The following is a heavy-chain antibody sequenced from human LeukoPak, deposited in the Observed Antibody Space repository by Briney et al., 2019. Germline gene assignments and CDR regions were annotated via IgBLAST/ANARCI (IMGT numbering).Heavy chain of an antibody. Sequence: PSETLSLTCTVSGGSITSNSYYWGWIRQPPGKGLEWIGSITYSGSTYYNPSLKRRVTISIDTSKNQFSLKLSSVTAADTAVYFCARAPLSGTYYTDAFDIWGQGTMVTVSS. J-gene: IGHJ3*02. V-gene: IGHV4-39*07. D-gene: IGHD1-26*01. CDR2: ITYSGST. CDR3: ARAPLSGTYYTDAFDI. CDR1: GGSITSNSYY.